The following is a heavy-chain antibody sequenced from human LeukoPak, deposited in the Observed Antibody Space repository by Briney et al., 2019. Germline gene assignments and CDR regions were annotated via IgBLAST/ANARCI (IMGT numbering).Heavy chain of an antibody. CDR2: ISAYNGNT. J-gene: IGHJ4*02. Sequence: ASVKVSCKASGYTFTSYGISWVRPAPGQGLAWMGWISAYNGNTNYAQKLQGRVTMTTDTSTSTAYMELRSLRSDGTAVYYCARGPLLGVYYDFWSGYSSHYFDYWGQGTLVTVSS. CDR1: GYTFTSYG. V-gene: IGHV1-18*01. CDR3: ARGPLLGVYYDFWSGYSSHYFDY. D-gene: IGHD3-3*01.